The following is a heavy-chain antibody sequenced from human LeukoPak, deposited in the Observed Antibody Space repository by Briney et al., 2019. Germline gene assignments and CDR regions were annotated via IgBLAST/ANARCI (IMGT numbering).Heavy chain of an antibody. Sequence: SETLSLTCTVSGDSISSSSYYWGWIRQSPGKGLEWIGSIYYSGSTYYNPSLKSRVTISVDTSKNQFSLKLSSVTAADTAVYYCASSSGYYRAVDYWGQGTLVTVSS. J-gene: IGHJ4*02. V-gene: IGHV4-39*07. CDR2: IYYSGST. CDR1: GDSISSSSYY. D-gene: IGHD3-22*01. CDR3: ASSSGYYRAVDY.